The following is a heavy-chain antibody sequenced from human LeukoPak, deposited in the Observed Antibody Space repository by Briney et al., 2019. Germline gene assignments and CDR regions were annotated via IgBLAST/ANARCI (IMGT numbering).Heavy chain of an antibody. CDR1: GFSFSSYA. V-gene: IGHV3-23*01. CDR2: ISGSGTT. J-gene: IGHJ4*02. CDR3: AKDSGHSSSWYY. D-gene: IGHD6-13*01. Sequence: GGSLRLSCAASGFSFSSYAMNWVRQAPGKGLEWVSSISGSGTTCYADSVKGRFTISRDSARNTLYLQMNSLRAEDMAVYYCAKDSGHSSSWYYWGQGTLVTVSS.